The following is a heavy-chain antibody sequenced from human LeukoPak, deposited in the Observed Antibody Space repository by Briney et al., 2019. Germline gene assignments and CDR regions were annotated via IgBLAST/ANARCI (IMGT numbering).Heavy chain of an antibody. CDR1: GFTFSTYW. D-gene: IGHD5-24*01. V-gene: IGHV3-30*18. Sequence: GGSLRLSCAASGFTFSTYWMHWVRQAPGKGLEWVSVISSDENNKYYADSVKGRFTISRDNSKNTLYLQMSSLRPEDTAVYYCAKEGRWLQLGGAFDIWGQGTMVTVSS. CDR3: AKEGRWLQLGGAFDI. J-gene: IGHJ3*02. CDR2: ISSDENNK.